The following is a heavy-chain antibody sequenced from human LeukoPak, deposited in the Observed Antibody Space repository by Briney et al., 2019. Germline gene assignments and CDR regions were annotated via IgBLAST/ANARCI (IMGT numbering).Heavy chain of an antibody. CDR3: ARVLRYFDWLPNDAFDI. J-gene: IGHJ3*02. CDR1: RYTFSGYY. D-gene: IGHD3-9*01. V-gene: IGHV1-2*02. Sequence: GASVKVSCEASRYTFSGYYIHWVRQAPGQGLEWMGWINPNSGGTNYAQKFQGRVTMTRDTSISTAYMELSRLRSDDTAVYYCARVLRYFDWLPNDAFDIWGQGTMVTVSS. CDR2: INPNSGGT.